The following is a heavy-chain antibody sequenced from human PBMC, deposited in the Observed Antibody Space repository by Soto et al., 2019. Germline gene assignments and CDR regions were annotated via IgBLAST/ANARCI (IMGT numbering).Heavy chain of an antibody. CDR2: ISYDGSNK. CDR1: GFTFSSYA. D-gene: IGHD6-13*01. J-gene: IGHJ6*02. Sequence: GGSLRLSCAASGFTFSSYAMHWVRQAQGKGLEWVAVISYDGSNKYYADSVKGRFTIYRDNSKNTLYLQMNSLRAEDTAFYYCARAPSPAGISAAGNPGYYYYYGMDVWGQGTTVTVSS. V-gene: IGHV3-30-3*01. CDR3: ARAPSPAGISAAGNPGYYYYYGMDV.